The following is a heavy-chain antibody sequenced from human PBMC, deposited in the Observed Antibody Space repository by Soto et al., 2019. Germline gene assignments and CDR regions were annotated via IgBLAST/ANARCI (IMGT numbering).Heavy chain of an antibody. CDR1: GFRFNDYY. CDR3: ATSSGALAASFPYRFDC. D-gene: IGHD6-25*01. J-gene: IGHJ4*02. Sequence: TGGSLRLSCAAAGFRFNDYYMTWIRQAPGKGLEWVSYISSGSSTIYYAHSVKGRFTISRDNAKNSLYLQMNSLRAEDTAVYYCATSSGALAASFPYRFDCWGQGDLVTGSS. CDR2: ISSGSSTI. V-gene: IGHV3-11*01.